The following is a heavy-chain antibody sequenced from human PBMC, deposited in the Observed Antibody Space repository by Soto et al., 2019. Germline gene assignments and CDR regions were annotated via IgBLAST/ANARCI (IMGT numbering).Heavy chain of an antibody. CDR1: GYDFADSW. J-gene: IGHJ4*02. CDR3: ARPPGSGTLFAN. V-gene: IGHV5-51*01. Sequence: GESLKISCQGSGYDFADSWIGWVRQVPERGLEWVAIIYPKYSDIRYRPSFQGRVTLSADKSVNTAYLQWNSLRASDTAIYYCARPPGSGTLFANWGQGTPVTSPQ. D-gene: IGHD2-15*01. CDR2: IYPKYSDI.